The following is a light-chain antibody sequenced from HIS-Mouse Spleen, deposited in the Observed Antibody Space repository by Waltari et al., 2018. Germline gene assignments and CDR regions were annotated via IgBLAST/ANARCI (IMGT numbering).Light chain of an antibody. Sequence: ELVMTQSPATLSVSPGERATLSCRASQSVSSNLAWYQQKPGQVPRLLIYGASTRATVIPARFSGSGSGTEFTLTISSMQSEDFAVYYCQQYNNWPWTFGQGTKVEIK. CDR1: QSVSSN. CDR2: GAS. V-gene: IGKV3-15*01. J-gene: IGKJ1*01. CDR3: QQYNNWPWT.